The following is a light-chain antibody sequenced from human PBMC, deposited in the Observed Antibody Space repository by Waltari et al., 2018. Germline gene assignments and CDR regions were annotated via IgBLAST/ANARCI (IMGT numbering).Light chain of an antibody. CDR2: NAS. CDR1: QSISSW. Sequence: DIQMTQSPSTLSASVGDRVTITCRDSQSISSWLAWEQQKPGKAPKLLIYNASSLESGVPSRFSGSGSGTEFTLTISSLQPDDFATYYCQQYNSYSPDTFGQGTKLEIK. V-gene: IGKV1-5*03. CDR3: QQYNSYSPDT. J-gene: IGKJ2*01.